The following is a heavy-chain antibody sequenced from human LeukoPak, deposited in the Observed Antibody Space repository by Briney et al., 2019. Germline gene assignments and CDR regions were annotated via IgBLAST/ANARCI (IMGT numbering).Heavy chain of an antibody. CDR3: AKLIVSLVAGSYEPTRYFDY. CDR1: GFTFNSYA. CDR2: ISGSGGST. Sequence: GGSLRPSCAAAGFTFNSYAMSWVRQAPGKGLEWVSAISGSGGSTYYADSVRGRFTISRDNSKNTLYLQMNSLRAEDTAVYYCAKLIVSLVAGSYEPTRYFDYWGQGTLVSVSS. J-gene: IGHJ4*02. V-gene: IGHV3-23*01. D-gene: IGHD6-19*01.